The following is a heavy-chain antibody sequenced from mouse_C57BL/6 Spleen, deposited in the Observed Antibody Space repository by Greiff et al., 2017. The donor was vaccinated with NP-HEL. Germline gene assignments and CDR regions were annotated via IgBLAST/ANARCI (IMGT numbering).Heavy chain of an antibody. D-gene: IGHD2-3*01. J-gene: IGHJ2*01. CDR1: GFTFSSYA. CDR3: ARDRVDGYYDY. Sequence: EVKLMESGEGLVKPGGSLKLSCAASGFTFSSYAMSWVRQTPEKRLEWVATISDGGSYTYYPDNVKGRFTISRDNAKNNLYLQMSHLKSEDTAMYYCARDRVDGYYDYWGQGTTLTVSS. CDR2: ISDGGSYT. V-gene: IGHV5-4*01.